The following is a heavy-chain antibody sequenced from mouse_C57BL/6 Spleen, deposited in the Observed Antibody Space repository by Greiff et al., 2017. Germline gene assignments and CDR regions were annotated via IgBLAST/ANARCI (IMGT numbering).Heavy chain of an antibody. CDR2: IDPSDSET. J-gene: IGHJ3*01. Sequence: QVQLQQPGAELVRPGSSVKLSCKASGYTFTSYWMHWVKQRPIQGLEWIGNIDPSDSETHYNQKFKDKATLTVDKSSSTAYMQLSSLTSEDSAVYYCARGADYDYDQGFAYWGQGTLVTVSA. CDR1: GYTFTSYW. D-gene: IGHD2-4*01. V-gene: IGHV1-52*01. CDR3: ARGADYDYDQGFAY.